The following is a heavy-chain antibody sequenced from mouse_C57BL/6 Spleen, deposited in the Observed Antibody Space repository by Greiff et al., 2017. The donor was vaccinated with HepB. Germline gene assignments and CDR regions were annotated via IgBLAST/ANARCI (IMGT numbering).Heavy chain of an antibody. J-gene: IGHJ4*01. CDR2: IDPNSGGT. D-gene: IGHD1-1*01. CDR3: ARDTTVVEGAMDY. Sequence: QVQLKESGAELVKPGASVKLSCKASGYTFTSYWMHWVKQRPGRGLEWIGRIDPNSGGTKYNEKFKSKATLTVDKPSSTAYMQLSSLTSEDSAVYYCARDTTVVEGAMDYWGQGTSVTVSS. V-gene: IGHV1-72*01. CDR1: GYTFTSYW.